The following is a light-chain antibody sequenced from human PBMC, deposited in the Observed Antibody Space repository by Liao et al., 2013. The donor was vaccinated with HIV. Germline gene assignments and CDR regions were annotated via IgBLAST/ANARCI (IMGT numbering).Light chain of an antibody. CDR3: QAWDSITVV. CDR2: QDT. Sequence: SYELTQPRSVSVSPGQTASISCSGDKLGDKYVSWYQQKPGQSPALVIYQDTKRPSGIPERFSGSNSGNIATLTISGTQAMDEADFYCQAWDSITVVFGGGTKLTVL. CDR1: KLGDKY. J-gene: IGLJ2*01. V-gene: IGLV3-1*01.